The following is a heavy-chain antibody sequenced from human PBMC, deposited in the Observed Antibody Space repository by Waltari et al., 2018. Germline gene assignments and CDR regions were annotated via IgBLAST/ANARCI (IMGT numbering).Heavy chain of an antibody. CDR3: ATSIGDSGSYRYYYYYYGMDV. CDR2: FDPEDGET. V-gene: IGHV1-24*01. CDR1: GYTLTELS. Sequence: QVQLVQSGAEVKKPGASVKVSCKVSGYTLTELSMHWVRPAPGKGLGGMGGFDPEDGETIYAQKFQGRVTMTEDTSTDTAYMELSSLRSEDTAVYYCATSIGDSGSYRYYYYYYGMDVWGQGTTVTVSS. D-gene: IGHD1-26*01. J-gene: IGHJ6*02.